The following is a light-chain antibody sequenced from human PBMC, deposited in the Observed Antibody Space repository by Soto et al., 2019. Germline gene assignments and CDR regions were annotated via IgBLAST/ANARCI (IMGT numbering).Light chain of an antibody. CDR2: DAS. CDR3: QHYDQLPPLS. V-gene: IGKV1-33*01. Sequence: DIQMTQSPSSLSASVGDRVTITCQASQDIKNYLNWYQQKPGKAPNLLIYDASNLKTGIPSRFSGSGSGTHFTFTISSLQPEDIATYYCQHYDQLPPLSLGGGTKVEIK. J-gene: IGKJ4*01. CDR1: QDIKNY.